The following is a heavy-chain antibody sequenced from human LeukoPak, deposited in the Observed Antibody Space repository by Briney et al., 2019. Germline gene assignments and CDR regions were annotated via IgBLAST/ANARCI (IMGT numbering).Heavy chain of an antibody. D-gene: IGHD4-17*01. CDR3: ARDYGDYTNYYYYYMDV. J-gene: IGHJ6*03. Sequence: PSETLSLTCTVSGGSISSYYWSWIRQPAGKGLEWIGRIYTSGSTNYNPSLKSRVTMSVDTSKNQFSLKLSSVTAADTAVYCCARDYGDYTNYYYYYMDVWGKGTTVTISS. V-gene: IGHV4-4*07. CDR1: GGSISSYY. CDR2: IYTSGST.